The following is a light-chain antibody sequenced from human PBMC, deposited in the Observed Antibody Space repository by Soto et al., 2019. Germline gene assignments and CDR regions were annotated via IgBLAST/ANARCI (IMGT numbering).Light chain of an antibody. Sequence: SYELTQPPSVSVVPGQTARITCGGNNIGSKRVHWYQQRPGQAPVLVVHDDSDRPSGIPERFPGSKFRNTATLTISRVEAGDEADYYCQVWDSDSDSWVFGGGTKLTVL. V-gene: IGLV3-21*02. CDR2: DDS. J-gene: IGLJ3*02. CDR3: QVWDSDSDSWV. CDR1: NIGSKR.